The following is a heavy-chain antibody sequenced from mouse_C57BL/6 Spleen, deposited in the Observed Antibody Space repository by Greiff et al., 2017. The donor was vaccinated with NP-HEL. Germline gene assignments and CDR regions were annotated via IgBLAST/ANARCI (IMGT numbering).Heavy chain of an antibody. V-gene: IGHV1-64*01. Sequence: QVQLQQPGAELVKPGASVKLSCKASGYTFTSYWMHWVKQRPGQGLEWIGMIHPNSGSTNYNEKFKSKATLTVDKSSSTAYMQLSSLTSEDSAVYYCARDDGYYLYYAMDYWGQGTSVTVSS. CDR1: GYTFTSYW. CDR3: ARDDGYYLYYAMDY. D-gene: IGHD2-3*01. J-gene: IGHJ4*01. CDR2: IHPNSGST.